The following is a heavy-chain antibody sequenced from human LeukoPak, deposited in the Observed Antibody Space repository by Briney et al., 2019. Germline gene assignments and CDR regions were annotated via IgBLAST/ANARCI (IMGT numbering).Heavy chain of an antibody. J-gene: IGHJ4*02. CDR1: GFTFSTYG. V-gene: IGHV3-30*03. Sequence: PGGSLRLSCAASGFTFSTYGTHWVRQAPGKGLEWVAVIGSDGKTTYYADSVKGRFTISRDNSKNTLYLQMNSLRAEDTAVYYCARATGIQLWRGVLDYWGQGTLVTVSS. CDR3: ARATGIQLWRGVLDY. CDR2: IGSDGKTT. D-gene: IGHD5-18*01.